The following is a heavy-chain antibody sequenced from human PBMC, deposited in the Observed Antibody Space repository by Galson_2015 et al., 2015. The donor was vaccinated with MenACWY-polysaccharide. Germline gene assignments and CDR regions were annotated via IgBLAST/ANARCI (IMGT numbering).Heavy chain of an antibody. CDR2: IRYDGSNK. J-gene: IGHJ4*02. D-gene: IGHD3-10*01. CDR1: GFTFSSYG. CDR3: AKDANYYGSGSSQIDY. V-gene: IGHV3-30*02. Sequence: SLRLSCAASGFTFSSYGMHWVRQAPGKGLEWVAFIRYDGSNKYYADSVKGRFTISRDNSKNTLYLQMNSLRAEDTAVYYCAKDANYYGSGSSQIDYWGQGTLVTVSS.